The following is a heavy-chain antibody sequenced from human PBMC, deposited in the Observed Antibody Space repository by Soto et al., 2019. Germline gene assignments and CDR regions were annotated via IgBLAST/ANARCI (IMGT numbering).Heavy chain of an antibody. CDR2: IYHSGST. J-gene: IGHJ4*02. CDR3: ARGERQQQWDY. CDR1: GDSISSSKW. D-gene: IGHD6-13*01. V-gene: IGHV4-4*02. Sequence: PSETLSLTCAVSGDSISSSKWWSWVRQPPGKGLEWIGEIYHSGSTNYNPSLKSRVIISVDKSKNQFSLKLSSVTDADTAVYYCARGERQQQWDYWGQGTLVTVS.